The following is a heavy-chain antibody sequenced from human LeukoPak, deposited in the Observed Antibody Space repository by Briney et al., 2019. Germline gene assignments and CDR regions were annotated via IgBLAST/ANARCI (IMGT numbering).Heavy chain of an antibody. V-gene: IGHV4-39*07. J-gene: IGHJ4*02. D-gene: IGHD4-17*01. CDR3: ARDRYVEDY. CDR2: IYYIVNT. Sequence: SETLPLTCTVSAASISNSSYYWGWIRQPPGKGLEWIGSIYYIVNTYYNPSLKSRVTISVDTSKNQFSLNLSSVTAADTAVYYCARDRYVEDYWGQGTLVTVSS. CDR1: AASISNSSYY.